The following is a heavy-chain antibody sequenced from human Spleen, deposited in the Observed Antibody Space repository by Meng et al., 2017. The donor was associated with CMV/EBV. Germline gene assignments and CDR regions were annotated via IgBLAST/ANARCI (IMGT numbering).Heavy chain of an antibody. D-gene: IGHD2-2*02. Sequence: SETLSLTCTVSGDSIISSSYYWGWIRQPPGKGLEWIGSIYYSGSTYYNPPLKSRVTISVDTSKNQFSLKLSSVTAADTAVYYCARNHCSSTSCYMVEGAFDIWGQGTMVTVSS. V-gene: IGHV4-39*07. CDR2: IYYSGST. CDR3: ARNHCSSTSCYMVEGAFDI. J-gene: IGHJ3*02. CDR1: GDSIISSSYY.